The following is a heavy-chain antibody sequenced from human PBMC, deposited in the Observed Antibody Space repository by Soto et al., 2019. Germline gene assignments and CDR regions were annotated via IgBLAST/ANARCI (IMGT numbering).Heavy chain of an antibody. J-gene: IGHJ6*03. CDR1: GFTFSSYW. V-gene: IGHV3-7*01. D-gene: IGHD6-13*01. Sequence: GGSLRLSCAASGFTFSSYWMSWVRQAPGKGLEWVANIKQDGSEKYYVDSVKGRFTISRDNAKNSLYLQMNSLRAEDTAVYYCASRGAGYSSSWYVSGYYYYYMDVWGKGTTVTVSS. CDR2: IKQDGSEK. CDR3: ASRGAGYSSSWYVSGYYYYYMDV.